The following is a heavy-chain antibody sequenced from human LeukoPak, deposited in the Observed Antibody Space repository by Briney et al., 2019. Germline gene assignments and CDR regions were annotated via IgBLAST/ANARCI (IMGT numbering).Heavy chain of an antibody. CDR1: GGTFSSYA. Sequence: ASAKVSCKASGGTFSSYAISWVRQAPGQGLEWMGGIIPIFGTANYAQKFQGRVTITADESTSTAYMELSSLRSEDTAVYYCARVIQLPNEYFQHWGQGTLVTVSS. V-gene: IGHV1-69*01. CDR2: IIPIFGTA. CDR3: ARVIQLPNEYFQH. J-gene: IGHJ1*01. D-gene: IGHD2-2*01.